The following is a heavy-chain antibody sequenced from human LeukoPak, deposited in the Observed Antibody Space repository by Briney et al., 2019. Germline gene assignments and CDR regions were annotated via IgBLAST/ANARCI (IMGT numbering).Heavy chain of an antibody. D-gene: IGHD4-17*01. V-gene: IGHV4-34*01. CDR3: ARLMTTVIPYYYYYGMDV. Sequence: SETPSLTCAVYGGSFSGYYWSWIRQPPGKGLEWIGEINHSGSTNYNPSLKSRVTISVDTSKNQFSLKLSSVTAADTAVYYCARLMTTVIPYYYYYGMDVWGQGTTVTVSS. J-gene: IGHJ6*02. CDR1: GGSFSGYY. CDR2: INHSGST.